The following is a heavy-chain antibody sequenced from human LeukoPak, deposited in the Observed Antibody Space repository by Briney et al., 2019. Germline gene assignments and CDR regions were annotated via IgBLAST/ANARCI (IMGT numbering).Heavy chain of an antibody. D-gene: IGHD4-17*01. Sequence: GGSLRLSCAASGFTVSSNYMSWVRQAPGKGLEWVSVIYSGGSTYYADSVKGRSTISRDNSKNTLYLQMNSLRAEDTAVYYCARLYGDYYYFDYWGQGTLVTVSS. J-gene: IGHJ4*02. V-gene: IGHV3-53*01. CDR3: ARLYGDYYYFDY. CDR1: GFTVSSNY. CDR2: IYSGGST.